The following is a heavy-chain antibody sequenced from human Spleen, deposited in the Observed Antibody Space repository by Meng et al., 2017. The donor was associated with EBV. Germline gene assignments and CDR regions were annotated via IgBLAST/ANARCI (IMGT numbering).Heavy chain of an antibody. D-gene: IGHD6-13*01. CDR1: GASISSENW. CDR3: ARGLILERIAARNWFDP. V-gene: IGHV4-4*02. CDR2: IYYNGAT. Sequence: QGQLHGSGPGLVKPSGTLSLTCAISGASISSENWWNWVRQPPGKGLEWIGEIYYNGATNYSPSLKGRVTISLDKARNQFSLKLNSVTAADTAIYYCARGLILERIAARNWFDPWGQGTLVTVSS. J-gene: IGHJ5*02.